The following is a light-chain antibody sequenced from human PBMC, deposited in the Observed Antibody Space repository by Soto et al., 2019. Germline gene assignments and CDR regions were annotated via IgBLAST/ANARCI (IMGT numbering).Light chain of an antibody. V-gene: IGKV3-11*01. CDR2: DAS. J-gene: IGKJ4*01. CDR1: QSVSSY. CDR3: QQRSNWPT. Sequence: EIVLTQSPATLSLSPGERATLSCRASQSVSSYLAWYQQKPGQAPRLLIYDASNRATGIPARFSGSGSGTDFTHNISSLEAEDFAVYYCQQRSNWPTFGGGTKVEIK.